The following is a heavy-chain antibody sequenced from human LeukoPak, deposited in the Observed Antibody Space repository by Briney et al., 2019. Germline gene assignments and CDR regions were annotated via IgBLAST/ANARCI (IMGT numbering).Heavy chain of an antibody. CDR3: ARVWGLAVAGGEIEY. D-gene: IGHD6-13*01. CDR2: ISSSGTTI. V-gene: IGHV3-48*02. Sequence: PGGSLRLCCAASGFTFSSYSMNWVRQAPGKGLEWVSYISSSGTTIYYADSVKGRFTISRDNAKNSLYLQMNSLRDEDTAVYYCARVWGLAVAGGEIEYWGQGTLVTVSS. J-gene: IGHJ4*02. CDR1: GFTFSSYS.